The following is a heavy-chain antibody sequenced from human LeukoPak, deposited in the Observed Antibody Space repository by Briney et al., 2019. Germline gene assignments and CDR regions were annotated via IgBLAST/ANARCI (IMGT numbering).Heavy chain of an antibody. V-gene: IGHV4-59*01. J-gene: IGHJ4*02. CDR1: GGSISSYY. D-gene: IGHD1-26*01. CDR2: IYYSGST. CDR3: ARVGGSYFFDY. Sequence: SETLSLTCTVSGGSISSYYWSWIRQPPGKGLEWIGYIYYSGSTNYNPSLKSRVTISVDTSKNQFSLKLSSVTAADTAVYYCARVGGSYFFDYWGQGTLVTVSS.